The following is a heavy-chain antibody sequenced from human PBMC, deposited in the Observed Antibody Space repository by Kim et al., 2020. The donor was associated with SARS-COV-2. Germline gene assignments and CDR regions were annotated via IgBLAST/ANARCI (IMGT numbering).Heavy chain of an antibody. CDR2: INPNSGGT. J-gene: IGHJ4*02. CDR3: ARDRGGFWSGYYGWESNDY. D-gene: IGHD3-3*01. V-gene: IGHV1-2*02. Sequence: ASVKVSCKASGYTFTGYYMHWVRQAPGQGLEWMGWINPNSGGTNYAQKFQGRVTMTRDTSISTAYMELSRLRSDDTAVYYCARDRGGFWSGYYGWESNDYWGQGTLVTVSS. CDR1: GYTFTGYY.